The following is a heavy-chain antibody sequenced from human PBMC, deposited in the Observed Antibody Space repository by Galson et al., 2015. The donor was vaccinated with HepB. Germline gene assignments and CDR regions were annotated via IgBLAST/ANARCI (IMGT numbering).Heavy chain of an antibody. V-gene: IGHV4-34*01. J-gene: IGHJ6*02. D-gene: IGHD6-19*01. Sequence: SETVSLTCAVYGGSFSGYYWSWIRQPPGKGLEWIGEINHSGRTNYNPSLKSRVTISVDTSKNQLSLNLSSLTAADTAVYYCARDRRLLYYYYNGMDVWGQGTTVTVSS. CDR3: ARDRRLLYYYYNGMDV. CDR2: INHSGRT. CDR1: GGSFSGYY.